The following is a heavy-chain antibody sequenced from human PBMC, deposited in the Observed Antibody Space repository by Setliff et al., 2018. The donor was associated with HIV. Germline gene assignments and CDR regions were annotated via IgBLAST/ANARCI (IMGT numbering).Heavy chain of an antibody. CDR3: ARHVTTVATSWFDP. CDR1: GYSFTDYW. V-gene: IGHV5-51*01. Sequence: RGESLKLSCKGSGYSFTDYWIGWVRQMPGKGLEWVGFIYPGEEFNFRYSPSFQGQVTISVDRSISTAYLQWRTLKASDSGMYYCARHVTTVATSWFDPWGQGTLVTVSS. CDR2: IYPGEEFNF. J-gene: IGHJ5*02. D-gene: IGHD2-2*01.